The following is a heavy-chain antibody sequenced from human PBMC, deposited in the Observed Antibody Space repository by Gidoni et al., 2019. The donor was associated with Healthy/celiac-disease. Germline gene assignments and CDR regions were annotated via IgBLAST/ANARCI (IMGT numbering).Heavy chain of an antibody. Sequence: QVQLVQSGAEVKKPGSSVKVPCKASGGTFSSYAISWVRQAPGQGLEWMGGIIPIFGTANYAQKFQGRGTITADECTSKAYMELSSMRSEDTAVYYCARGGADCTNGVCYSFDYWGQGTLVTVSS. CDR1: GGTFSSYA. CDR2: IIPIFGTA. J-gene: IGHJ4*02. CDR3: ARGGADCTNGVCYSFDY. D-gene: IGHD2-8*01. V-gene: IGHV1-69*01.